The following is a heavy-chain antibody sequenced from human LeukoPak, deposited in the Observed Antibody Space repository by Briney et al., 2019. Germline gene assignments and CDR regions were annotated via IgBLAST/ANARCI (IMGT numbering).Heavy chain of an antibody. CDR1: GYSISSGYY. CDR2: IYHSGST. V-gene: IGHV4-38-2*01. J-gene: IGHJ5*02. D-gene: IGHD2-2*01. CDR3: ARVVVCSSTSCYGEGGPNWFDP. Sequence: SETLSLTCAVSGYSISSGYYWGWIRQPPGKGLEWIGSIYHSGSTYYNPSLKSRVTISVDTSKNQFSLKLSSVTAADTAVYYCARVVVCSSTSCYGEGGPNWFDPWGQGTLVTVSP.